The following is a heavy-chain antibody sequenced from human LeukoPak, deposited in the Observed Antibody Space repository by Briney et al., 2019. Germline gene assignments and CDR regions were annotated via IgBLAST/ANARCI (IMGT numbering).Heavy chain of an antibody. Sequence: GGSLRLSCAASGFTFSSYAMSWVRQAPGKGLEWVSAISGSGGSTYYADSVKGRFTISRDNSKNTLYLQMNSLRAEDTAVYYCAKLYYYDSSGYRVPHWDFDLWGRGTLVTVSS. J-gene: IGHJ2*01. CDR2: ISGSGGST. V-gene: IGHV3-23*01. D-gene: IGHD3-22*01. CDR3: AKLYYYDSSGYRVPHWDFDL. CDR1: GFTFSSYA.